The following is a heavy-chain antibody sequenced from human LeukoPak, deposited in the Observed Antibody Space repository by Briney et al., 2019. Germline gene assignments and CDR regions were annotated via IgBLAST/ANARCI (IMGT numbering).Heavy chain of an antibody. CDR2: INDNGDSR. CDR3: AKDWRADY. V-gene: IGHV3-23*01. J-gene: IGHJ4*02. CDR1: GFTFSNYA. Sequence: PGGSLRLSCAASGFTFSNYAMTWVRQAPGKGLEWVSAINDNGDSRKYVDSVKGRFTISRDNSKNTLYLQMNSLRVEDTALYYCAKDWRADYWGQGTLVTVSS.